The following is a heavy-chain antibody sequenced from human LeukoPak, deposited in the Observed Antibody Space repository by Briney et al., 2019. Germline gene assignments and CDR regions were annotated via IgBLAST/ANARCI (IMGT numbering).Heavy chain of an antibody. Sequence: GGSLRLSCVXSGFTFDTYLMDWVRQAPGKGPVWVSRIDGDGGNPSYADSVKGRFTISRDNAKNTLYLQMNSLRAEDTAVYYCTRDSGAERRYFDPWGRGTLVTVSS. D-gene: IGHD7-27*01. CDR3: TRDSGAERRYFDP. CDR1: GFTFDTYL. J-gene: IGHJ2*01. CDR2: IDGDGGNP. V-gene: IGHV3-74*01.